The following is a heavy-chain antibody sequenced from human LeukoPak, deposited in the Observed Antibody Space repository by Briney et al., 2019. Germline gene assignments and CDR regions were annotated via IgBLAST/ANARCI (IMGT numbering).Heavy chain of an antibody. CDR2: INPNSGDT. D-gene: IGHD3-10*01. J-gene: IGHJ4*02. Sequence: ASVKVSCKASGYTFTGYYMHWVRQAPGQGLEWMGWINPNSGDTNYVQKFQGRVTMTRDTSISTAYMELSRLRSDDTAVYYCARARVVRGVIIIVLDYWGQGTLVTVSS. CDR3: ARARVVRGVIIIVLDY. CDR1: GYTFTGYY. V-gene: IGHV1-2*02.